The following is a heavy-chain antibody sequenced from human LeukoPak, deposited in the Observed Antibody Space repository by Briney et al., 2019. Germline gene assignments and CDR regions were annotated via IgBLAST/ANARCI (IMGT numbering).Heavy chain of an antibody. D-gene: IGHD3-9*01. CDR3: ARDPGRYFDWRAFDI. J-gene: IGHJ3*02. CDR2: ISSSISYI. Sequence: GGSLRLSCAPSGFTFSSYSMNWVSQAPGKWMEWLSSISSSISYIYYADSVKGRFPISRDNTKNSLYLQMNSLRAEDTAVYYCARDPGRYFDWRAFDIWGQGTMVTVSS. CDR1: GFTFSSYS. V-gene: IGHV3-21*01.